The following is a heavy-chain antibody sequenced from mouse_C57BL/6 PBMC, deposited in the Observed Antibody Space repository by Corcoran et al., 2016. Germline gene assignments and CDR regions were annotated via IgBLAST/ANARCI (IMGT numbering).Heavy chain of an antibody. CDR1: GYTFTTYG. Sequence: QIQLVQSGPELKKPGETVKISCKASGYTFTTYGMSWVKQAPGKGLKWMGWINTYSGVPTYADDFKGRFAFSLETSASTAYLQINNLKNEDTATYFCARAPTGAWFAYWGQGTLVTVSA. D-gene: IGHD4-1*02. J-gene: IGHJ3*01. CDR3: ARAPTGAWFAY. V-gene: IGHV9-3*01. CDR2: INTYSGVP.